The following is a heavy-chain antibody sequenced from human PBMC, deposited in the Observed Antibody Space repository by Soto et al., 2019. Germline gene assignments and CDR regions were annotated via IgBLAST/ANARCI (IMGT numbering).Heavy chain of an antibody. CDR1: GGTFSSHT. Sequence: ASVKVSCKASGGTFSSHTISWVRQAPGQGLERMGRIIPILGIANYAQKFQGRVTITADKSTSTAYMELSSLRSEDTAVYYCARENYFWSGYYDAFDIWGQRTMVTVSS. CDR3: ARENYFWSGYYDAFDI. J-gene: IGHJ3*02. CDR2: IIPILGIA. V-gene: IGHV1-69*04. D-gene: IGHD3-3*01.